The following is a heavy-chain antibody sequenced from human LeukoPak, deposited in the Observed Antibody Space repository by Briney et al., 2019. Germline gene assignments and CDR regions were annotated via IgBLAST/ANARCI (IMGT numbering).Heavy chain of an antibody. CDR2: ISGSGGST. CDR1: GFTFSSYA. V-gene: IGHV3-23*01. J-gene: IGHJ4*02. CDR3: AKGSSGWYGAAFENY. Sequence: GGSLRLSCAASGFTFSSYAMSWVRQAPGKGLEWVSAISGSGGSTYYAGSVKGRFTISRDNSKDTLYLQMNSLRAEDTAVYYCAKGSSGWYGAAFENYWGQGTLVTVSS. D-gene: IGHD6-19*01.